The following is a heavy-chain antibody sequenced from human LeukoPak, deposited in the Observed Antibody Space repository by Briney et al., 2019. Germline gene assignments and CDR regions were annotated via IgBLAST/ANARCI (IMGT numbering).Heavy chain of an antibody. Sequence: KPSQTLSLTCTVSGGSISSGSYYWSWSRQPARKGLEWIGRIYTSGSTNYNPSLKSRVTISIDTSKNQFSLKLSSVTAADTAVYYCARDPGRRYGGAYYFDYWGQGTLVTVSS. D-gene: IGHD3-16*01. CDR2: IYTSGST. CDR3: ARDPGRRYGGAYYFDY. CDR1: GGSISSGSYY. V-gene: IGHV4-61*02. J-gene: IGHJ4*02.